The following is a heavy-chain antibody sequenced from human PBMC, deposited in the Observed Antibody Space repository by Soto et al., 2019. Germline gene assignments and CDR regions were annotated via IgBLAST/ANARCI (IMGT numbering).Heavy chain of an antibody. D-gene: IGHD3-10*01. CDR1: GGTFSSYA. V-gene: IGHV1-69*12. CDR3: GRGGGSGGFYSPLRWGGGVDV. J-gene: IGHJ6*02. Sequence: QVQLVQSGAEVKKPGSSVKVSCKASGGTFSSYAISWVRQAPGQGLEWMGGIIPIFGTANYAQKFQGRVTITADESTSTAYMELSGLRSEDTAVYFCGRGGGSGGFYSPLRWGGGVDVWGQGTTVTVSS. CDR2: IIPIFGTA.